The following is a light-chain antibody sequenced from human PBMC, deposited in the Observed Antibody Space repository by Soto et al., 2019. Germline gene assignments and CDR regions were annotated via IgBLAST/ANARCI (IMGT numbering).Light chain of an antibody. Sequence: DIQMTQSPSTLSASVGDRVTITCRASQSINSWLAWYQQKPGKAPKLLLYKASSLESGVPSRFSGSGSGTEFILSISSLHPDDFGTYYCQPYDTSPLTFGGGTKVDIK. V-gene: IGKV1-5*03. CDR1: QSINSW. CDR3: QPYDTSPLT. CDR2: KAS. J-gene: IGKJ4*01.